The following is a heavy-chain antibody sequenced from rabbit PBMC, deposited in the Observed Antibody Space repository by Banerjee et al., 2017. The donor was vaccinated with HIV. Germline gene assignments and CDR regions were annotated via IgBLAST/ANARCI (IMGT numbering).Heavy chain of an antibody. D-gene: IGHD6-1*01. V-gene: IGHV1S40*01. CDR2: IYGGSSGST. CDR3: ARSAGYVHTNDAYFIL. Sequence: QSLEESGGDLVKPGASLTLTCTASGFSFSSSYYMCWVRQAPGKGLEWIACIYGGSSGSTYYASWAKGRFAISKTSSTTVTLQMTSLTAADTATYFCARSAGYVHTNDAYFILWGQGTLVTVS. J-gene: IGHJ4*01. CDR1: GFSFSSSYY.